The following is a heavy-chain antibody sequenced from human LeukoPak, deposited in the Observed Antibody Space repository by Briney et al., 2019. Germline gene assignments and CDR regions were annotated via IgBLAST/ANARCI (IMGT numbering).Heavy chain of an antibody. J-gene: IGHJ4*02. V-gene: IGHV4-4*07. CDR3: ARKDGDY. CDR2: IYSSGSS. Sequence: SETLSLTCTVSGASINAFHWTWFRQPAGKGLEWIGLIYSSGSSLLNPSLKSRVAMSVDLTKNQLSLKLTSVTAADTAMYYCARKDGDYWGRGTLVAVSS. CDR1: GASINAFH.